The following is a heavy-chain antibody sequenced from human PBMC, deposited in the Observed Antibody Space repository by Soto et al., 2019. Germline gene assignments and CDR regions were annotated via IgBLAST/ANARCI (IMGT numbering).Heavy chain of an antibody. CDR2: ISGSGGST. D-gene: IGHD3-16*01. V-gene: IGHV3-23*01. Sequence: GGSLRLSCAASGFTFSSYAMSWVRQAPGKGLEWVSAISGSGGSTYYADSVKGRFTISRDNSKNTLYLQMNSLRAEDTAVYYCANSGWGTLSNVGYFDLWGRGTLVTVSS. J-gene: IGHJ2*01. CDR1: GFTFSSYA. CDR3: ANSGWGTLSNVGYFDL.